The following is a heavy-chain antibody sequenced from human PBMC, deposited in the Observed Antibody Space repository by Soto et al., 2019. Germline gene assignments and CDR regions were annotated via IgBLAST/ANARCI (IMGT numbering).Heavy chain of an antibody. D-gene: IGHD2-15*01. Sequence: GGSLRLSCAASGFTFSSYGMHWVRQAPGKGLEWVAVIWYDGSNKYYADSVKGRFTISRDNSKNTLYLQMNSLRAEDTAVYYCARVQTTSDSGGNLWYWGQGTLVTVSS. CDR2: IWYDGSNK. J-gene: IGHJ4*02. CDR1: GFTFSSYG. V-gene: IGHV3-33*01. CDR3: ARVQTTSDSGGNLWY.